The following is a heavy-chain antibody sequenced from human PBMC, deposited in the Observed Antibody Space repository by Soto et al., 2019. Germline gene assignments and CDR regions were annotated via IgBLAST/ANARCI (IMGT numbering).Heavy chain of an antibody. D-gene: IGHD3-22*01. CDR1: GFTFSSYA. J-gene: IGHJ4*02. Sequence: LRLSCAASGFTFSSYAMHWVRQAPGKGLEWVAVISYDGSNKYYADSVKGRFTISRDNSKNTLYLQMNSLRAEDTAVYYCAKNPGYYYDSTGYHFDYWGQGTLVTVSS. CDR2: ISYDGSNK. CDR3: AKNPGYYYDSTGYHFDY. V-gene: IGHV3-30-3*01.